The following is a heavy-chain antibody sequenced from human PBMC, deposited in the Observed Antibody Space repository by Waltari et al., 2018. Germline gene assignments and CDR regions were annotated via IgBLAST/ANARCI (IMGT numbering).Heavy chain of an antibody. CDR2: IDWDDDK. Sequence: QVTLRESGPALVKPTQTLTLTCTFSGFSLSTSGMCVSWIRQPPGKALEWLALIDWDDDKYYSTSLKTRLTISKETSKNQVVLKMTNMDPVDTATYYCARIPGILGYCSGGSPNYYYYGMDVWGQGTTVTVSS. J-gene: IGHJ6*02. D-gene: IGHD2-15*01. V-gene: IGHV2-70*01. CDR3: ARIPGILGYCSGGSPNYYYYGMDV. CDR1: GFSLSTSGMC.